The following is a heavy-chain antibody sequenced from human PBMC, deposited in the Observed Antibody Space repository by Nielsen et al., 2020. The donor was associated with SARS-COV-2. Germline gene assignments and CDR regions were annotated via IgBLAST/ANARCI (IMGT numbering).Heavy chain of an antibody. Sequence: GESLKISCAASGFTFDDYGMSWVRQAPGKGLEWVSGINCNGGSTGYADSVKGRFTISRDNAKNSLYLQMNSLRAEDTALYHCAPFAWQDDYVWGSYRRWGQGTLVTVSS. D-gene: IGHD3-16*02. CDR2: INCNGGST. V-gene: IGHV3-20*01. J-gene: IGHJ4*02. CDR3: APFAWQDDYVWGSYRR. CDR1: GFTFDDYG.